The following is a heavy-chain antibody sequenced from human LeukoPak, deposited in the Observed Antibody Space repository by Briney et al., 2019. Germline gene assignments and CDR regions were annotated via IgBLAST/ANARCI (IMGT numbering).Heavy chain of an antibody. J-gene: IGHJ4*02. CDR1: GFTFSSYG. CDR3: AKNPALSSILFDY. CDR2: ISYDGSNK. Sequence: GVSLRLFCAASGFTFSSYGMLWVRQAPGQGLVGVAVISYDGSNKSYTDSVKARLTISRHNSKNALYLLIHSLRAEDTAVYYCAKNPALSSILFDYWGQGTLVTVSS. V-gene: IGHV3-30*18. D-gene: IGHD2-21*01.